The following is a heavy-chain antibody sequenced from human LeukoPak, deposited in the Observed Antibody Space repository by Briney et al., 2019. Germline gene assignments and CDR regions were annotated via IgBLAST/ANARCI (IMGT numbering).Heavy chain of an antibody. Sequence: GSLRLSCAASGFTFSSYSMNWVRQAPGKGLEWVSSISSSSSYIYYADSVKGRFTISRDNSKNTLYLQMNSLRAEDTAVYYCAKESRIAVAGNWFDYWGQGTLVTVSS. D-gene: IGHD6-19*01. CDR1: GFTFSSYS. CDR3: AKESRIAVAGNWFDY. J-gene: IGHJ4*02. CDR2: ISSSSSYI. V-gene: IGHV3-21*04.